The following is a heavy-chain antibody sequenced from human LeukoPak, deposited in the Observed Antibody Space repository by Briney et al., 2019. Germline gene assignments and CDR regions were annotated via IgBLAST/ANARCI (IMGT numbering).Heavy chain of an antibody. V-gene: IGHV3-9*01. Sequence: GGSLRLSCAASGFIFDDYAMHWVRQAPGKGLEWVSGISWNSGSIGYADSVKGRFTISRDNAKNSLYLQMNSLRAEDTALYYCAKVYDSSGYYFDYCGQGTLVTVSS. CDR1: GFIFDDYA. CDR2: ISWNSGSI. J-gene: IGHJ4*02. D-gene: IGHD3-22*01. CDR3: AKVYDSSGYYFDY.